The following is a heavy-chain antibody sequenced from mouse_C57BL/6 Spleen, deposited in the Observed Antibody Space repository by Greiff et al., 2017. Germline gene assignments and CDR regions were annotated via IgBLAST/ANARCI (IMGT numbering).Heavy chain of an antibody. D-gene: IGHD1-1*01. CDR3: AAGISLYAMDY. CDR2: IWRGGST. Sequence: VQRVESGPGLVKPSQSLSITCTVSGFSLTSYGVHWVRQSPGKGLEWLGVIWRGGSTDYNAAFMARLSITKDNSKSQVFFNMNSLQADDSAIYYCAAGISLYAMDYWGQGTSVTVSS. CDR1: GFSLTSYG. V-gene: IGHV2-5*01. J-gene: IGHJ4*01.